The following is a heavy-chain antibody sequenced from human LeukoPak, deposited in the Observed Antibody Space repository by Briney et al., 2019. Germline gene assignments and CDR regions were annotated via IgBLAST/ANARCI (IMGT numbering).Heavy chain of an antibody. Sequence: GGSLRLPCAASGFTFDDYAMHWVRQAPGKGLEWVSSISWNSGSIGYADSVKGRFTISRDNAKNSLYLQMNSLRAEDTALYYCAKEWLGFDYWGQGTLVTVSS. D-gene: IGHD3-22*01. CDR3: AKEWLGFDY. J-gene: IGHJ4*02. V-gene: IGHV3-9*01. CDR2: ISWNSGSI. CDR1: GFTFDDYA.